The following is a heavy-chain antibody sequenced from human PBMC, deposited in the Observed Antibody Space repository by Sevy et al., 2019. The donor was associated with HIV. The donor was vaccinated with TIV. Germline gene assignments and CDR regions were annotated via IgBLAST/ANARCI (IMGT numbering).Heavy chain of an antibody. V-gene: IGHV3-21*01. D-gene: IGHD1-26*01. Sequence: GGSLRLSCAASGFTFSNYNMNWVRQAPGEGLKWVSSISSSSADIYYTDSVKGRFTVSRDNSRKSLFLQMNGLSAEDTALYYCARDLLVGSTYVFDIWGRGTMFTVSS. J-gene: IGHJ3*02. CDR3: ARDLLVGSTYVFDI. CDR1: GFTFSNYN. CDR2: ISSSSADI.